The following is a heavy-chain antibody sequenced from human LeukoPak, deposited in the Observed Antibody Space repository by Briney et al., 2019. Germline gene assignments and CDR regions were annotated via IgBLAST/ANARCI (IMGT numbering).Heavy chain of an antibody. V-gene: IGHV1-69*04. CDR1: GGTFISNA. CDR2: IIPIFGIT. Sequence: SVTVSCKASGGTFISNAITWVRQAPGQGLEWMGRIIPIFGITDYAQKFQGRVTITADKSTNTAYMEFSSLRSEDTAVYYCASGRMTTETTYCFDPWGQGTLITVSS. D-gene: IGHD4-11*01. CDR3: ASGRMTTETTYCFDP. J-gene: IGHJ5*02.